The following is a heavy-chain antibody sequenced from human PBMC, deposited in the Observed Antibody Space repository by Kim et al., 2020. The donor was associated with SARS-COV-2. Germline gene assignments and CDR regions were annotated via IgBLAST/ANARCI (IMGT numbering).Heavy chain of an antibody. CDR3: AKESYDSSGYYYGPTWTFDY. J-gene: IGHJ4*02. CDR1: GFTFSSHA. CDR2: ISGSGGST. Sequence: GGSLRLSCAASGFTFSSHAMSWVRQAPGKGLEWVSAISGSGGSTYYADSVKGRFTISRDNSKNTLYLQMNSLRAEDTAVYYCAKESYDSSGYYYGPTWTFDYWGQGTLVTVSS. V-gene: IGHV3-23*01. D-gene: IGHD3-22*01.